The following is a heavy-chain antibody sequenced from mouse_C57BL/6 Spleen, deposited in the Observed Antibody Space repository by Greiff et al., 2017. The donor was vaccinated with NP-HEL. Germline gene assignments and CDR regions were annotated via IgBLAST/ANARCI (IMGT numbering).Heavy chain of an antibody. CDR3: ARELGRGYYFDY. J-gene: IGHJ2*01. Sequence: EVMLVESEGGLVQPGSSMKLSCTASGFTFSDYYMAWVRQVPEKGLEWVANINYDGSSTYYLDSLKSRFIISRDNAKNILYLQMSSLKSEDTATYYCARELGRGYYFDYWGQGTTLTVSS. D-gene: IGHD4-1*01. V-gene: IGHV5-16*01. CDR2: INYDGSST. CDR1: GFTFSDYY.